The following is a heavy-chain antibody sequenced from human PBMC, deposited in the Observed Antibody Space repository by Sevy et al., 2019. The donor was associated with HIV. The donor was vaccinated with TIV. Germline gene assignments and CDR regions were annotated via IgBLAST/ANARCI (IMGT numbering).Heavy chain of an antibody. CDR3: ARDSSTTMMVVVNYGMDV. CDR1: GFTFSSYS. J-gene: IGHJ6*02. CDR2: ISSSSYI. Sequence: GGSLRLSCAASGFTFSSYSMNWVRQAPGKGLEWVSSISSSSYIYYADSVKGQFTISRDNAKNSLYLQMNSLRAEDTAVYYCARDSSTTMMVVVNYGMDVWGQGTTVTVSS. D-gene: IGHD3-22*01. V-gene: IGHV3-21*01.